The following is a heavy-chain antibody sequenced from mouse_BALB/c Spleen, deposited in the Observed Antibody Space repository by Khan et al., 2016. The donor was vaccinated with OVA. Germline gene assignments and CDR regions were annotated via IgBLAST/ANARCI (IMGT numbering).Heavy chain of an antibody. Sequence: VQLQQSGAELAKPGASVKMSCKASGYTFTSYWMHWLKQRPGQGLEWIGYINPTSGYTDYNQKFKDKTTLTADKSSSTAYMQLNSRTSDDSAVYYCARDRIDYGGQGTTLTVSS. CDR3: ARDRIDY. J-gene: IGHJ2*01. V-gene: IGHV1-7*01. CDR2: INPTSGYT. CDR1: GYTFTSYW.